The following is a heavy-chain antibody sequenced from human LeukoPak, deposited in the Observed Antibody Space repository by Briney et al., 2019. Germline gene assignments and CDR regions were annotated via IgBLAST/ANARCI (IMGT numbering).Heavy chain of an antibody. CDR2: IYYSGST. CDR1: GGSISSSSYY. J-gene: IGHJ4*02. Sequence: SETLSLTCTVSGGSISSSSYYWGWIRQPPGKGLEWIGSIYYSGSTNYNPSLKSRVTISVDTSKNQFSLKLSSVTAADTAVYYCARFPRQQLGYYFDYWGQGTLVTVSS. D-gene: IGHD6-13*01. V-gene: IGHV4-39*07. CDR3: ARFPRQQLGYYFDY.